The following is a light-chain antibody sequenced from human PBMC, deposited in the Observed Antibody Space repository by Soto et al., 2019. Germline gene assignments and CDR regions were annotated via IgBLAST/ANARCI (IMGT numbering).Light chain of an antibody. CDR2: SSN. Sequence: QSVLTQPPSASGTPGQRVTISCSGSSPNIGSNTVNWYQQLPGTAPKLLIYSSNQRPSGVPDRFSGSKSGTSASLAISGLQSEDEADYYCAAWDDSLNDYVFATGTKVTVL. CDR1: SPNIGSNT. V-gene: IGLV1-44*01. J-gene: IGLJ1*01. CDR3: AAWDDSLNDYV.